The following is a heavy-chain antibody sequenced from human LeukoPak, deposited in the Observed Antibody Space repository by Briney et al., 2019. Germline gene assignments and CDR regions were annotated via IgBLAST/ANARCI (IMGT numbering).Heavy chain of an antibody. J-gene: IGHJ4*02. Sequence: SVKGRFTISRDNAKNSLYLQMNSLGAEDTAVYYCIVALEGDWGQGTLVTVSS. CDR3: IVALEGD. V-gene: IGHV3-21*01. D-gene: IGHD1-1*01.